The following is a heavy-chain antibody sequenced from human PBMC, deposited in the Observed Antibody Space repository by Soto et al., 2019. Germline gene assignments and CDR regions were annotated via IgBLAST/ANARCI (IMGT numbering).Heavy chain of an antibody. D-gene: IGHD6-13*01. Sequence: ASVTVSCKASGYSLSGYYLHWVRQAPGQGPEWMGWINPNSGDTKYVQKFQGRVTMTRDTAISTDYLEWSRLRSDDTAVYYCARGWGIAAPGPNWFDPWGQGTLVTVSS. CDR1: GYSLSGYY. J-gene: IGHJ5*02. V-gene: IGHV1-2*02. CDR3: ARGWGIAAPGPNWFDP. CDR2: INPNSGDT.